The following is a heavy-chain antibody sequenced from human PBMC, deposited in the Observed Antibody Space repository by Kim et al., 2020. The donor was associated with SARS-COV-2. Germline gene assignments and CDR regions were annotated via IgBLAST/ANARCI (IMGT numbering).Heavy chain of an antibody. D-gene: IGHD3-3*01. CDR3: ARVLRFLEWSTFDP. CDR1: GGTFSSYA. Sequence: SVKVSCKASGGTFSSYAISWVRQAPGQGLEWMGGIIPIFGTANYAQKFQGRVTITADESTSTAYMELSSLRSEDTAVYYCARVLRFLEWSTFDPWGQGTLVTVSS. V-gene: IGHV1-69*13. CDR2: IIPIFGTA. J-gene: IGHJ5*02.